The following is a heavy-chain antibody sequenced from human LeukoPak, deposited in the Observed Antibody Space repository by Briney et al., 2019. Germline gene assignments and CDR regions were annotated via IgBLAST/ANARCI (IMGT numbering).Heavy chain of an antibody. CDR3: ARVLAVAPPYFDY. CDR1: GGSISSGGYS. Sequence: SETLSLTCAVSGGSISSGGYSWSWIRQPPGKGLEWIGYIYHSGSTYYNPSLKSRVTISVDRSKNQFSLKLSSVTAADTAVYYCARVLAVAPPYFDYWGQGTLVTVSS. CDR2: IYHSGST. V-gene: IGHV4-30-2*01. D-gene: IGHD6-19*01. J-gene: IGHJ4*02.